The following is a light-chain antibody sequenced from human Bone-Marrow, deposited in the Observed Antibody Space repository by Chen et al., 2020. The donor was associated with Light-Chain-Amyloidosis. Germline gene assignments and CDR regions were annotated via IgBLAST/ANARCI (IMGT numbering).Light chain of an antibody. Sequence: EIVLTQSPGTLSLSPGEGANLTCRASQTIGSNYLTWYQQKFGQAPRLLIYGSSSRATGIPDRFSGSGSGTDFTLTINRLEPEDFARYYCQQYGTSPRTFGVGTKVEIK. CDR1: QTIGSNY. CDR2: GSS. CDR3: QQYGTSPRT. V-gene: IGKV3-20*01. J-gene: IGKJ4*02.